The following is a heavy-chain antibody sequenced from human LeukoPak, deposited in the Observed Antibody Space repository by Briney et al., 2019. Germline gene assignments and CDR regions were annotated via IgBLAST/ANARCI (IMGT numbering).Heavy chain of an antibody. CDR2: MNPNSGNT. J-gene: IGHJ4*02. CDR3: ARGGVYNWNYEDY. Sequence: ASVTVSCKASGYTFTSYDINWVRQAPGQGLERMGWMNPNSGNTGYAQKFQGRVTMTRNTSISTAYMELSSLRSEDTAVYYCARGGVYNWNYEDYWGQGTLVTVSS. V-gene: IGHV1-8*01. CDR1: GYTFTSYD. D-gene: IGHD1-7*01.